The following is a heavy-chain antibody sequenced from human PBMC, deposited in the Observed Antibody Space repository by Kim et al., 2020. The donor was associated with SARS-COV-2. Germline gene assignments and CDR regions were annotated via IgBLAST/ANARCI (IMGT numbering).Heavy chain of an antibody. Sequence: GNTNYNPSRKSRVTISVDTSKIQFSMKRSSVTAADTAVYYCARDSSGMDVWGQGTTVTVSS. V-gene: IGHV4-59*01. CDR3: ARDSSGMDV. D-gene: IGHD6-19*01. CDR2: GNT. J-gene: IGHJ6*02.